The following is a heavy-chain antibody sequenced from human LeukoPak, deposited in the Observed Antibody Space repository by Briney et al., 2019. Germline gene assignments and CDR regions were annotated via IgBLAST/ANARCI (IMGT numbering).Heavy chain of an antibody. Sequence: GGSLRLSCAASGFTFSSYGMHWVRQAPGKGLEWVAVISYDGSNKYYADSVKGRLTISRDNSKNTLYLQMNSLRAEDTAVYYYAKGTANWNYVFDYWGQGTLVTVSS. V-gene: IGHV3-30*18. CDR2: ISYDGSNK. CDR1: GFTFSSYG. CDR3: AKGTANWNYVFDY. J-gene: IGHJ4*02. D-gene: IGHD1-7*01.